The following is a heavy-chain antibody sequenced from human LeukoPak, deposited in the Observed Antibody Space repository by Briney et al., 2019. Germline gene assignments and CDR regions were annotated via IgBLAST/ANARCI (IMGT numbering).Heavy chain of an antibody. CDR2: IIPIFGTA. J-gene: IGHJ4*02. V-gene: IGHV1-69*13. CDR3: ARGDDDDYGDYGGKIAHY. CDR1: GGAFSSYA. Sequence: APVKVSCKASGGAFSSYAISWVRQAPGQGLEWMGGIIPIFGTANYAQKFQGRVTITADESTSTAYMELSSLRSEDTAVYYCARGDDDDYGDYGGKIAHYWGQGTLVTVSS. D-gene: IGHD4-17*01.